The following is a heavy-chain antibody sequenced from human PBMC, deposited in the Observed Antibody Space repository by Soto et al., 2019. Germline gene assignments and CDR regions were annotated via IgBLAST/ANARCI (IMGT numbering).Heavy chain of an antibody. CDR3: ARLVTMVRGVTKYYFDY. V-gene: IGHV4-39*01. CDR2: IYYSGST. Sequence: SETLSLTCTVSGGSLSSSSYYWGWIRQPPGKGLEWIGSIYYSGSTYYNPSLKSRVTISVDTSKNQFSLKLSSVTAADTAVYYCARLVTMVRGVTKYYFDYWGQGTLVTVS. D-gene: IGHD3-10*01. J-gene: IGHJ4*02. CDR1: GGSLSSSSYY.